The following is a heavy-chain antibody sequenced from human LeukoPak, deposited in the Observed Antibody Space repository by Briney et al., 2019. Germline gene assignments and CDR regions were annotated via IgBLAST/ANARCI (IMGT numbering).Heavy chain of an antibody. CDR3: ARDLHINVVTPGSTGLGS. CDR1: GFTFDDYG. D-gene: IGHD4-23*01. CDR2: INWNGGRT. J-gene: IGHJ3*01. V-gene: IGHV3-20*04. Sequence: PGGSLRLSCEGSGFTFDDYGMSWVRQLPGKGLEWVSGINWNGGRTGYAESLRGRFTISRDNAKRSLFLQMDSLRVDDTALYYCARDLHINVVTPGSTGLGSWGQGTMVIVSS.